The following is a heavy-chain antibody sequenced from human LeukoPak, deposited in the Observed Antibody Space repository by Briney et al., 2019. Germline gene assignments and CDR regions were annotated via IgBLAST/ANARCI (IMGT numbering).Heavy chain of an antibody. Sequence: ASVKVSCKTSGYTFSTYGLSWVRQAPGQGLEWMGWISGNSGKTHYAQKFQDRVTLTTDTSSTTAFVELRSLRSDDTAMYYCARNAGSYFEFAPWGQGTLVTVSS. CDR1: GYTFSTYG. V-gene: IGHV1-18*01. D-gene: IGHD1-26*01. CDR2: ISGNSGKT. CDR3: ARNAGSYFEFAP. J-gene: IGHJ5*02.